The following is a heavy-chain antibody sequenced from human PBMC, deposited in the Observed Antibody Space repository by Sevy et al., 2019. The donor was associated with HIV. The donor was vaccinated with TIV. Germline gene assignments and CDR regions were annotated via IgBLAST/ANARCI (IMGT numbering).Heavy chain of an antibody. Sequence: GSLRLSCAASGFDFNHHLMSWVRQAPQKGLEWVANIKQDGSETYYVDSLEGRFTISRDNAKNSLSLQINDLRAEDTAVYYCARLPTGLQSFNYLLSTYFDSWGQGTLVTVSS. V-gene: IGHV3-7*01. J-gene: IGHJ4*02. CDR2: IKQDGSET. D-gene: IGHD3-9*01. CDR1: GFDFNHHL. CDR3: ARLPTGLQSFNYLLSTYFDS.